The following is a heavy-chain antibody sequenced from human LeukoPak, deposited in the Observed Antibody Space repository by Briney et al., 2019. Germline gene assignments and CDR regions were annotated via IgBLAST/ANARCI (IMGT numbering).Heavy chain of an antibody. D-gene: IGHD3-10*01. CDR2: IIPIFGTA. Sequence: GASVKVSCKASGGTFSSYAISWVRQAPGQGLEWMGRIIPIFGTANYAQKFQGRVTITTDESTSTAYMELSSLRSEDTAVYYCARDLEAYYYGSYRGGSCLDYWGQGTLVTVSS. V-gene: IGHV1-69*05. CDR1: GGTFSSYA. J-gene: IGHJ4*02. CDR3: ARDLEAYYYGSYRGGSCLDY.